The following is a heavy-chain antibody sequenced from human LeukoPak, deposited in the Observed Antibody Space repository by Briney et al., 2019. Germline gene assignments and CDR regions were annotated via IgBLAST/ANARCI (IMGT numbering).Heavy chain of an antibody. CDR2: ISAYNGNT. V-gene: IGHV1-18*01. Sequence: ASVKVSCKASGYTFTSYGISWVRQAPGQGLEWMGWISAYNGNTNYAQKLQGRATMTTDTSTSTAYMELRSLRSDDTAVYYCARDLGIAAEELWYFDLWGRGTLVTVSS. CDR1: GYTFTSYG. J-gene: IGHJ2*01. D-gene: IGHD6-13*01. CDR3: ARDLGIAAEELWYFDL.